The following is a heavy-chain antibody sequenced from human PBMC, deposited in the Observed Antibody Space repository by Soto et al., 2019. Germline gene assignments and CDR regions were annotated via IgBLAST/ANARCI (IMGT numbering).Heavy chain of an antibody. D-gene: IGHD3-10*01. CDR3: ARVVGIRLYYYYYGMDV. Sequence: GGSLRLSCAASGFTFSSYWMSWVRQAPGKGLEWVANIKQDGSEKYYVDSVKGRFTISRENAKNSLYLQMNSLRAEDTAVYYCARVVGIRLYYYYYGMDVWGQGTTVTVSS. V-gene: IGHV3-7*03. CDR1: GFTFSSYW. CDR2: IKQDGSEK. J-gene: IGHJ6*02.